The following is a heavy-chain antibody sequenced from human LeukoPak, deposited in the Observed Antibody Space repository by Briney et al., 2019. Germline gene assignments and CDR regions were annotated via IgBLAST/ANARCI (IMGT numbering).Heavy chain of an antibody. V-gene: IGHV1-46*01. CDR2: INPSGGST. J-gene: IGHJ6*03. CDR3: ARAPPPEIDMDV. Sequence: ASVKVSCKASGYTFTSYYMHWVRQAPGQGLEWMGIINPSGGSTSYAQKFQGRVTMTRDTSTSTDYMELSSLRSEDTAVYYCARAPPPEIDMDVWGKGTTVTVSS. D-gene: IGHD5-24*01. CDR1: GYTFTSYY.